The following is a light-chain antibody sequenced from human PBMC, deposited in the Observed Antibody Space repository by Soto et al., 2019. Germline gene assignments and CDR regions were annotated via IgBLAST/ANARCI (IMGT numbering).Light chain of an antibody. V-gene: IGKV1-12*01. CDR3: QKAASFPIT. CDR2: TGS. Sequence: DIQMPQSPSSLSASVGDRFTITCRASQGIKNWLAWYQQKTGKAPNLLIYTGSSLQSGVPSRFSGSGSGTDLNLTINRLQPEDFATYYCQKAASFPITCGQGTRLEIK. J-gene: IGKJ5*01. CDR1: QGIKNW.